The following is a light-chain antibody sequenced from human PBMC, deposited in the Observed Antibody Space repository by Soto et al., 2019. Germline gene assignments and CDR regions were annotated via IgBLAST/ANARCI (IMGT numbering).Light chain of an antibody. CDR1: SSNIGTGYD. CDR3: LSYDSGLRGLV. J-gene: IGLJ1*01. CDR2: ANN. V-gene: IGLV1-40*01. Sequence: QSVLTQPPSVSGAPGQRVTISCTGSSSNIGTGYDVHWYQQLPGTGPKLLIFANNNRPSGVPDRFSGSKSGTSAYLAITGLQAEDEADYYCLSYDSGLRGLVFGTGTKPPS.